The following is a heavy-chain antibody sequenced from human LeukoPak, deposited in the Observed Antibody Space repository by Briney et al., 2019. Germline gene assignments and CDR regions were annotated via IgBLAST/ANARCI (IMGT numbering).Heavy chain of an antibody. J-gene: IGHJ3*02. CDR1: GFTFSSYE. CDR2: IRSSGDTI. D-gene: IGHD4-17*01. V-gene: IGHV3-48*03. Sequence: PGGSLRLSCAASGFTFSSYEMNWVRQAPGKGLEWVSYIRSSGDTIYYADSVKGRFTISRDNAKNSLYLQMNSLRAEDTAVYYCARENDYGDYYDAFDIWGQGTMVTVSS. CDR3: ARENDYGDYYDAFDI.